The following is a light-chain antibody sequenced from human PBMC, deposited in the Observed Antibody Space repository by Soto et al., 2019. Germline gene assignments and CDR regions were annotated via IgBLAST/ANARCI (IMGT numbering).Light chain of an antibody. Sequence: EVVLTQSPVTLSLSPGERATLSCRASQSFRGLLAWYQQKPGQAPRLLIYDAYNRATGIPPRFSGSGSGTDFTLTISGLQSEDSAVHFCQQYNNWPFSFGQGTRLEIK. CDR3: QQYNNWPFS. J-gene: IGKJ5*01. CDR1: QSFRGL. CDR2: DAY. V-gene: IGKV3-11*01.